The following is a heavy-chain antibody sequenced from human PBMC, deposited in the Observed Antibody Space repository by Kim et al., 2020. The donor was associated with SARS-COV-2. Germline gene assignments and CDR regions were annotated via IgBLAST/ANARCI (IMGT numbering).Heavy chain of an antibody. V-gene: IGHV3-30*02. D-gene: IGHD5-18*01. J-gene: IGHJ4*02. CDR3: AKSTSRYSYGIFDY. Sequence: ADSVNGRFTISRDNSKNTLYLQMNSLRAEETAVYYCAKSTSRYSYGIFDYWGQGTLVTVSS.